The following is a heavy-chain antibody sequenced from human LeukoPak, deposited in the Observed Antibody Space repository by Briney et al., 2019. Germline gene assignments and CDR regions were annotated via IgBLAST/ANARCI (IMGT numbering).Heavy chain of an antibody. CDR1: GGSLSSYY. V-gene: IGHV4-59*08. Sequence: PSETLSLTCTVSGGSLSSYYWSWIRQPPGKGLEWIGYIYYSGSTNYNPSLKSRVTISVDTSKNQFSLKLSSVTAADTAVYYCARRSSYGGVDYWGQGTLVTVSS. D-gene: IGHD4-23*01. CDR3: ARRSSYGGVDY. J-gene: IGHJ4*02. CDR2: IYYSGST.